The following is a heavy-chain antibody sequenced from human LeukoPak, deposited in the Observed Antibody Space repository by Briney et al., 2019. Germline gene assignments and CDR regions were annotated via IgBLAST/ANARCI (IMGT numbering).Heavy chain of an antibody. Sequence: GGSLRLSCAASGFTFSSYAMSWVRQAPGKGLEWVSALSGSGGSTYYADSVKGRFTLSRDNSKNTLYLQMNSLRAEDTAVYYCAAIKLRYFHWLLDGYFDYWGQGTLVTVSS. CDR2: LSGSGGST. D-gene: IGHD3-9*01. CDR3: AAIKLRYFHWLLDGYFDY. V-gene: IGHV3-23*01. CDR1: GFTFSSYA. J-gene: IGHJ4*02.